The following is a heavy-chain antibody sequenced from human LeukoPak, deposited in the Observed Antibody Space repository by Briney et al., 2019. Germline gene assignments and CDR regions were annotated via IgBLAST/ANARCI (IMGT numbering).Heavy chain of an antibody. CDR3: ARGWVPSDITLK. CDR1: KFTFSDYS. J-gene: IGHJ3*01. D-gene: IGHD3-22*01. V-gene: IGHV3-74*01. Sequence: GGSLRLSCAASKFTFSDYSMSWVRQAPGKGLVWVARINGDGGDTNYADSVKGRFTISRDNARNTVYLQVNCLRAEDTAVYYCARGWVPSDITLKWGQGTMVTVSS. CDR2: INGDGGDT.